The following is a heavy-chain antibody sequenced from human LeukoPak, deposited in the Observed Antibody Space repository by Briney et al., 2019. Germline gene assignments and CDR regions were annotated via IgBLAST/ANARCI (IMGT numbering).Heavy chain of an antibody. CDR3: ARDRRGYSYNRGFDY. CDR2: ISHDGSNK. D-gene: IGHD5-18*01. Sequence: GGSLRLSCAASGFTFSSYAMHWVRQAPGKGLEWVAVISHDGSNKYYADSVKGRFTISRDNSKNTLYLQMNSLRAEDTAVYYCARDRRGYSYNRGFDYWGQGTLVTVSS. CDR1: GFTFSSYA. J-gene: IGHJ4*02. V-gene: IGHV3-30-3*01.